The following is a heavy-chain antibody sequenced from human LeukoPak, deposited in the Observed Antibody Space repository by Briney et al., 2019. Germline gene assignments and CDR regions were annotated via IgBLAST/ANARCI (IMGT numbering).Heavy chain of an antibody. D-gene: IGHD3-10*01. V-gene: IGHV1-2*02. CDR1: GYTFTGYY. Sequence: GASVKVSCKASGYTFTGYYMHWVRQAPGQGLEWMGCINPNSGGTNYAQKFQGRVTMTRDTSISTAYMELSRLRSDDTAVYYCARGVRGIDKYYFDYWGQGTLVTVSS. CDR2: INPNSGGT. J-gene: IGHJ4*02. CDR3: ARGVRGIDKYYFDY.